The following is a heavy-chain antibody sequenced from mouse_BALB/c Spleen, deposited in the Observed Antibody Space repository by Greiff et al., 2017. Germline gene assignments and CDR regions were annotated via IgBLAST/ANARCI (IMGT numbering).Heavy chain of an antibody. CDR2: IYPYNGGT. CDR1: GYTFTDYN. V-gene: IGHV1S29*02. D-gene: IGHD2-10*01. CDR3: ARSPTHYYAMDY. Sequence: EVQLMESGPELVKPGASVKISCKASGYTFTDYNMHWVKQSHGKSLEWIGYIYPYNGGTGYNQKFKSKATLTVDNSSSTAYMELRSLTSEDSAVYYCARSPTHYYAMDYWGQGTSVTVSS. J-gene: IGHJ4*01.